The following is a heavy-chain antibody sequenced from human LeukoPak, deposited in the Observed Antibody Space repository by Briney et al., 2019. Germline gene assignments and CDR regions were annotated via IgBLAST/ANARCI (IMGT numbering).Heavy chain of an antibody. CDR2: IYTSGST. CDR3: ARDSYYYDSSGYYLFDY. V-gene: IGHV4-61*02. CDR1: GGSISSGSYY. J-gene: IGHJ4*02. D-gene: IGHD3-22*01. Sequence: SETLSLTCTVSGGSISSGSYYWSWIRQPAGKGLECIGRIYTSGSTNYNPSLKSRVTISVDTSKNQFSLKLSSVTAADTAVYYCARDSYYYDSSGYYLFDYWGQGTLVTVSS.